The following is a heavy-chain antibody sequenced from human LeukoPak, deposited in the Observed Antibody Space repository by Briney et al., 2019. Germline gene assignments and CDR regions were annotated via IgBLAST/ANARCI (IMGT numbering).Heavy chain of an antibody. D-gene: IGHD3-10*01. CDR3: ARHANYGSGSYYGWFRP. J-gene: IGHJ5*02. CDR1: GGSISNYY. Sequence: SETLSLTCTVSGGSISNYYWSWIRQPPGKGLEWIGYIYHSDISNYNPSLNSRVTMSVDTSRNHFSLQLSSVTAADTAVYYCARHANYGSGSYYGWFRPWGQGTLVTVSS. CDR2: IYHSDIS. V-gene: IGHV4-59*08.